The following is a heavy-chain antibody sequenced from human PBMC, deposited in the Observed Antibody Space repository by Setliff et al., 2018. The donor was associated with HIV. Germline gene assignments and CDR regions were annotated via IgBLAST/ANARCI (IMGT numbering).Heavy chain of an antibody. D-gene: IGHD3-3*01. Sequence: KTSETLSLTCTVSGVSISSTSYYWGWIRQPPGKGLEWIGSIYYTGSTNYNPSLKSRVTISVDTSKNQFSLKLSSVTAADTAVYYCARGVNPTYYDFWSGGGRDCPQMYDYWGQGSLVTVSS. CDR1: GVSISSTSYY. J-gene: IGHJ4*02. V-gene: IGHV4-39*07. CDR2: IYYTGST. CDR3: ARGVNPTYYDFWSGGGRDCPQMYDY.